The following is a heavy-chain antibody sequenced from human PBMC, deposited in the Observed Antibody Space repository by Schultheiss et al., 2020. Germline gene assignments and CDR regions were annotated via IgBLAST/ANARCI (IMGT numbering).Heavy chain of an antibody. V-gene: IGHV3-21*01. Sequence: GGSLRLSCAASGFTFRSYSMNWVRQAPGKGLEWVSSISSSSSYIYYADSVKGRFTISRDNAKNSLYLQMNSLRAEDTAVYYCARRVVVAATHYYYGMDVWGQGTTVTVSS. CDR3: ARRVVVAATHYYYGMDV. D-gene: IGHD2-15*01. CDR2: ISSSSSYI. CDR1: GFTFRSYS. J-gene: IGHJ6*02.